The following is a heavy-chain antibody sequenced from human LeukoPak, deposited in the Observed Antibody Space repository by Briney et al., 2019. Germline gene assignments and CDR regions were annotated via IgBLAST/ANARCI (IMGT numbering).Heavy chain of an antibody. CDR2: IYTSGRI. D-gene: IGHD6-19*01. J-gene: IGHJ3*02. CDR3: ARDGWSDAFDI. CDR1: GGSISSGVDS. Sequence: SQTLSLTCTVSGGSISSGVDSWSWIRQPAGKGLEWIGRIYTSGRINYNPSLKSRVTIPVDTSNNQLSLKPSSVPAADTAVYYCARDGWSDAFDIWGQGTMVTVSS. V-gene: IGHV4-61*02.